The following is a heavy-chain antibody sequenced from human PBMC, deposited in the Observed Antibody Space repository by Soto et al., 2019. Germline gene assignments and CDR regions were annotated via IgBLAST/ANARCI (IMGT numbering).Heavy chain of an antibody. J-gene: IGHJ3*02. CDR1: GXTFSSYS. Sequence: GSLRLSCAASGXTFSSYSMSWVRQAPGKGLEWVSAIIGSGGSTYYADSVKGRFTISRDNSNNTLYLQMNSLRADDTAVYYCARARGTHGSNDAFDIWGQGTMVTVSS. V-gene: IGHV3-23*01. CDR3: ARARGTHGSNDAFDI. D-gene: IGHD3-16*01. CDR2: IIGSGGST.